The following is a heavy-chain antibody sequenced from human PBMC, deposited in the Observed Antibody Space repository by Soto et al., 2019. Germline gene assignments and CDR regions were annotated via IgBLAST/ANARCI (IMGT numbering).Heavy chain of an antibody. CDR2: IIPLLDIA. CDR1: GYTFSTYA. J-gene: IGHJ4*02. CDR3: ARDSPIGSTFSGYEAIDY. D-gene: IGHD5-12*01. Sequence: ASVKVSCKPSGYTFSTYAIGWVRQAPGQGLEWMGRIIPLLDIANYAQKFQGRVTITADKSTSTAYMELNSLRSEDTAVYYCARDSPIGSTFSGYEAIDYWGQGTLVTVSS. V-gene: IGHV1-69*04.